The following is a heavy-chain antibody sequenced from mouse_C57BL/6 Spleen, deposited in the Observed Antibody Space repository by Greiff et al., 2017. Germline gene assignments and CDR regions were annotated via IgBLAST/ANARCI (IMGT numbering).Heavy chain of an antibody. CDR1: GYTFTSYW. CDR2: IDPNSGGT. Sequence: QVQLQQPGAELVKPWASVTLSCKASGYTFTSYWMHWVKQRPGRGLEWIGRIDPNSGGTKYNEKFKSKATLTVDKPSSTAYMQLSSLTSEGSAVYYFARHGSSSFAYWCQGTLVNVSA. J-gene: IGHJ3*01. D-gene: IGHD1-1*01. CDR3: ARHGSSSFAY. V-gene: IGHV1-72*01.